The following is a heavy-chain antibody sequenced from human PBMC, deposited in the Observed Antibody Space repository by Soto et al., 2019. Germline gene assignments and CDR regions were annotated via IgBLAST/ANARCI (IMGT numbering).Heavy chain of an antibody. Sequence: QVQLVQSGAEVKKPGASVKVSCTASGYTFTHYAIHWVRHAPGQRLEWMGFINAGSGNTKYSQTCQGRLTFTKDTSASTAYMDLSSLRSEDTARYYCARGLAADGAWGQGTLVTVSS. V-gene: IGHV1-3*01. CDR1: GYTFTHYA. J-gene: IGHJ5*02. CDR2: INAGSGNT. CDR3: ARGLAADGA. D-gene: IGHD6-13*01.